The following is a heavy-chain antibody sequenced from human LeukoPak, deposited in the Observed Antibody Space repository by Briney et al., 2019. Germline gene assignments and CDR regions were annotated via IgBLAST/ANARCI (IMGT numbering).Heavy chain of an antibody. V-gene: IGHV4-38-2*01. CDR3: ARSYFSVGAFDI. CDR2: VYHSGST. CDR1: GYSIRTGYY. Sequence: KPSETLSLTCDVSGYSIRTGYYWGWVRPPPGKDLEWIGSVYHSGSTYYNPSLRSRVNILVDTSKNQFSLSLTSVTAADTAVYYCARSYFSVGAFDIWGQGTMVTVSS. D-gene: IGHD2/OR15-2a*01. J-gene: IGHJ3*02.